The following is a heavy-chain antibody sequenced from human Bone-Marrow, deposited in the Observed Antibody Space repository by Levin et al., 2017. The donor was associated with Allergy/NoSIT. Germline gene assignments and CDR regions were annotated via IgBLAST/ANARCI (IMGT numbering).Heavy chain of an antibody. CDR2: INTDSGNP. D-gene: IGHD2-15*01. CDR3: AKAAGYCSDNSCYGDY. Sequence: GESLKISCKASGYTFTNYAMNWVRQAPGQGLEWMGWINTDSGNPTYAQGFTGRFVFSVDASVSTTYLQINSLKAGDTAIYYCAKAAGYCSDNSCYGDYWGQGTLLTVSS. J-gene: IGHJ4*02. CDR1: GYTFTNYA. V-gene: IGHV7-4-1*02.